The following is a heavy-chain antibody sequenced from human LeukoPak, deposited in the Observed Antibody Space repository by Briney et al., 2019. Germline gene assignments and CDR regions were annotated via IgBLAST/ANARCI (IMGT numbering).Heavy chain of an antibody. CDR2: IYVTGT. D-gene: IGHD3-16*02. J-gene: IGHJ6*03. Sequence: SETLSLTCTVSGGSIGTYYWSWIRQSPGKGLEWIGYIYVTGTRYNPYLQSRVTISVDRSRNQFFLKMSSVTAADTAVYYCARHIGGGIEDMGVWGKGTKVIVSS. V-gene: IGHV4-59*08. CDR3: ARHIGGGIEDMGV. CDR1: GGSIGTYY.